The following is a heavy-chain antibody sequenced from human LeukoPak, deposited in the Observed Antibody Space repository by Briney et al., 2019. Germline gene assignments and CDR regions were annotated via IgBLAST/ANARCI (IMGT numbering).Heavy chain of an antibody. D-gene: IGHD3-22*01. J-gene: IGHJ3*02. Sequence: ASVKVSCKSSGYTFTSDGISGVRQAPGQGLEWMGWISADNGNTNYAQKLQGRVTMTTDTSTSTDYMELRSLRSDDTAVYYCASPFPDYYDSSGYYYDAFDIWGQGTMVTVSS. CDR3: ASPFPDYYDSSGYYYDAFDI. CDR1: GYTFTSDG. CDR2: ISADNGNT. V-gene: IGHV1-18*01.